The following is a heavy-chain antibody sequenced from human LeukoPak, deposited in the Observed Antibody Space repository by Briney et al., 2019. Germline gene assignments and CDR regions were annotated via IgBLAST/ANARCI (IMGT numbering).Heavy chain of an antibody. CDR3: ARNRDGYNSFDY. CDR1: GGSINNGGYY. J-gene: IGHJ4*02. D-gene: IGHD5-24*01. V-gene: IGHV4-31*03. CDR2: IYYSGSS. Sequence: SETLSLTCTVSGGSINNGGYYWSWLRQHPGKGLEWIGYIYYSGSSYYNPSLRSRVTISVDTSKNQFSLKLSSVTAADTAVYYCARNRDGYNSFDYWGQGTLVTVSS.